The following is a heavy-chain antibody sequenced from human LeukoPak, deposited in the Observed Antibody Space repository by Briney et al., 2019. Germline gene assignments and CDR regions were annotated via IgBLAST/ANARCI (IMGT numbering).Heavy chain of an antibody. V-gene: IGHV3-48*03. D-gene: IGHD1-1*01. Sequence: PGGSLRLSCAASGFSFSSYAMNWVRQAPGKGLEWVSCISSSGSTIYYADSVKGRFTISRDNAKNSLYLQMNSLRAEDTAVYYCARDGTGTTYYYYYMDVWGKGTTVTISS. CDR2: ISSSGSTI. CDR1: GFSFSSYA. CDR3: ARDGTGTTYYYYYMDV. J-gene: IGHJ6*03.